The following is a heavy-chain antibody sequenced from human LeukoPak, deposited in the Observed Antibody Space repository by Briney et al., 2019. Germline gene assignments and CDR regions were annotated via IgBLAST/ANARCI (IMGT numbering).Heavy chain of an antibody. CDR2: LYTSGTT. Sequence: PSQTLSLTCTVSGGSIGSGSYYWTWIRQPAGKGLEWIGHLYTSGTTSYNPSLQSRVTISADTSKHQFSLRLTSVTAADTAVYYCARAGGSVGWYGTIDSWGQGTLVTVSS. V-gene: IGHV4-61*09. D-gene: IGHD6-19*01. CDR3: ARAGGSVGWYGTIDS. J-gene: IGHJ4*02. CDR1: GGSIGSGSYY.